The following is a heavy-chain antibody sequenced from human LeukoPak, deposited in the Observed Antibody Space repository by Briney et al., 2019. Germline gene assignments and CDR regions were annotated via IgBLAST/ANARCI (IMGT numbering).Heavy chain of an antibody. V-gene: IGHV1-69*13. CDR1: GGTFSSYA. D-gene: IGHD3-22*01. J-gene: IGHJ5*02. Sequence: GASVKVSCKASGGTFSSYAISWVRQAPGQGLEWMGGIIPIFGTANYAQKFQGRVTITADESTSTAYMELSSLRSEDTAVYYCASNFGESSGLFRAGNWFDPWGQGTLVTVSS. CDR2: IIPIFGTA. CDR3: ASNFGESSGLFRAGNWFDP.